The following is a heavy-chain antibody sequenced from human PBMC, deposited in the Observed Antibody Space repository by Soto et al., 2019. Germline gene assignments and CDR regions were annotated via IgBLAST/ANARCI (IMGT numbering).Heavy chain of an antibody. V-gene: IGHV4-59*01. CDR1: GGSISSYY. CDR3: ARVGIAARRVGDFDY. Sequence: SETLSLTCTVSGGSISSYYWSWIRQPPGKGLEWTGYIYYSGSTNYNPSLKSRVTISVDASKNQFSLKLSSVTAADTAVYYCARVGIAARRVGDFDYWGQGTLVTVSS. J-gene: IGHJ4*02. D-gene: IGHD6-6*01. CDR2: IYYSGST.